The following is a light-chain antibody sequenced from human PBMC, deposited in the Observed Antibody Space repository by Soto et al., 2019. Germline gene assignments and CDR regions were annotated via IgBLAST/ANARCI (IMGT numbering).Light chain of an antibody. CDR3: ISFAGGGNPVV. CDR1: SSDVGGYNY. Sequence: QSALTQPPSASGSPGQSVTISCTGTSSDVGGYNYVSWHQQHPGKAPKVMIYEVTKRPSGVPDRFSGSKSGNTASLTVSGLQAEDEADYFCISFAGGGNPVVLGGGTKLTVL. CDR2: EVT. J-gene: IGLJ2*01. V-gene: IGLV2-8*01.